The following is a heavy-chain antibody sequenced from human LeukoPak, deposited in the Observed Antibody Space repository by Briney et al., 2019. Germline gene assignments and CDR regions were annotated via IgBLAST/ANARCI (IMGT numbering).Heavy chain of an antibody. V-gene: IGHV3-20*04. CDR2: INWNGGSR. Sequence: GGSLRLSCAASGFNFDDYVMSWVRQAPGKGLEWVSGINWNGGSRGYADSVKGRFTISRDNAKNSLYLQMNSLRAEDTAVYYCATLERGYAVAVDYWGQGTLVTVSS. D-gene: IGHD6-19*01. CDR3: ATLERGYAVAVDY. J-gene: IGHJ4*02. CDR1: GFNFDDYV.